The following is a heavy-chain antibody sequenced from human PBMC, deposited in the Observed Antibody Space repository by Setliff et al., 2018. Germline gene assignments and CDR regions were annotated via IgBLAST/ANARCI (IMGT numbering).Heavy chain of an antibody. CDR2: TIPMFGSA. CDR1: GGTFRSYG. D-gene: IGHD5-12*01. J-gene: IGHJ6*03. CDR3: AREGVDIRSSTDYRYYMDV. V-gene: IGHV1-69*05. Sequence: GASVKVSCKASGGTFRSYGISWVRQAPGQGLEWMGGTIPMFGSANYAQKLQGRVTIITDEFTGTAYMELSSLRTEDTAVYYCAREGVDIRSSTDYRYYMDVWGKGTTVTVSS.